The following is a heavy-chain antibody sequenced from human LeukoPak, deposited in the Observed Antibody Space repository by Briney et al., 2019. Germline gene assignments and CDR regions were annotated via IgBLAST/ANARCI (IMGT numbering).Heavy chain of an antibody. D-gene: IGHD7-27*01. CDR3: AKEGGDWGEGYFDY. J-gene: IGHJ4*02. Sequence: QAGGSLRLSCAASGFTFSRHWMSWVRQAPGKGLEWVANIKQDGSEKYYVDSVKGRFTISRDNAKNSLYLQMNSLRAEDTAVYYCAKEGGDWGEGYFDYWGQGTLVTVSS. CDR1: GFTFSRHW. V-gene: IGHV3-7*03. CDR2: IKQDGSEK.